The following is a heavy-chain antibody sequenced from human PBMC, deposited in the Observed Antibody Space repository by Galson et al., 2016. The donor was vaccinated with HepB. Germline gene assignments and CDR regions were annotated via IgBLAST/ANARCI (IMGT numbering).Heavy chain of an antibody. CDR2: INAGNGVT. CDR3: ARSAGQSAFEN. D-gene: IGHD6-19*01. J-gene: IGHJ4*02. CDR1: GYSFTNNV. V-gene: IGHV1-3*01. Sequence: SVKVSCKASGYSFTNNVIHWVRQAPGQRLEWMGWINAGNGVTKYSQKFQGRVTITRDTSASTAYMELSSLRSEDTAVYYCARSAGQSAFENWGQGTLVTVSS.